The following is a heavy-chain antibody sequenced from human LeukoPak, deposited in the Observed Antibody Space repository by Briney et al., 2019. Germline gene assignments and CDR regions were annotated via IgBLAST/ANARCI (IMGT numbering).Heavy chain of an antibody. Sequence: SETLSLTCTVSGGSISSYYWSWIRQPAGKGLGWIGRIYTSGSTNYNPSLKSRVTISVDKSKNQFSLKLYSVTAADTAVYYCASASSGYCSSTTCYATFDYWGQGTLVTVSS. V-gene: IGHV4-4*07. J-gene: IGHJ4*02. D-gene: IGHD2-2*01. CDR2: IYTSGST. CDR1: GGSISSYY. CDR3: ASASSGYCSSTTCYATFDY.